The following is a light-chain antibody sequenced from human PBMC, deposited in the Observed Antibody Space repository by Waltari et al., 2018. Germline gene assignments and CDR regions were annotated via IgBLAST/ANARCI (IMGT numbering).Light chain of an antibody. CDR1: QDISSS. V-gene: IGKV1-9*01. CDR3: QQLNSPPFT. J-gene: IGKJ3*01. CDR2: AAS. Sequence: DIQLTQSPSFLSASIGDRVTITCRASQDISSSLAWYQQKPGKAPNLLIYAASTLQTGVPSRFSGNGSGTEFTLTISSLQPEDFATYYCQQLNSPPFTIGPGTKVDIK.